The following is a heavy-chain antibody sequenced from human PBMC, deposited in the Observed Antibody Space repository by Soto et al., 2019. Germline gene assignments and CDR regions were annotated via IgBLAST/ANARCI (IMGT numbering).Heavy chain of an antibody. CDR1: GLTFSSYG. J-gene: IGHJ6*02. CDR3: AKDMGTTYRYYYGMDV. V-gene: IGHV3-30*18. CDR2: ISYDGSNK. Sequence: GGSLRLSCAASGLTFSSYGMHWVRQAPGKGLEWVAVISYDGSNKYYADSVKGRFTISRDNSKNTLYLQMNSLRAEDTAVYYCAKDMGTTYRYYYGMDVWGQGTTVTVSS. D-gene: IGHD4-4*01.